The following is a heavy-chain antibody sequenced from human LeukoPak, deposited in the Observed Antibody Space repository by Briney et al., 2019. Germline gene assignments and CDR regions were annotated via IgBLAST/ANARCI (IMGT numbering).Heavy chain of an antibody. CDR1: GGTFSSYA. CDR2: IIPIFGTA. D-gene: IGHD1-26*01. J-gene: IGHJ6*03. V-gene: IGHV1-69*06. CDR3: ASHSGSYWYYYYYMDV. Sequence: ASVKVSCKASGGTFSSYAISWVRQAPGQGLEWMGGIIPIFGTANYAQKFQGRVTITADKSTSTAYMELSSLRSEDTAVYYCASHSGSYWYYYYYMDVWGKGTTVTVSS.